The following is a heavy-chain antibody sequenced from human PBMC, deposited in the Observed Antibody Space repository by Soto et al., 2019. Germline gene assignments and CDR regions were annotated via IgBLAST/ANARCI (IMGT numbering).Heavy chain of an antibody. J-gene: IGHJ6*02. V-gene: IGHV1-69*13. Sequence: SVKVSCKASGCTFSSYAISWVRQAPGQGLEWMGGIIPIFGTANYAQKFQGRVTITADESTSTAYMELSSLRSEDTAVYYCARNRGYCTNGVCYTPDYSYYGMDVWGQGTTFTVSS. D-gene: IGHD2-8*01. CDR1: GCTFSSYA. CDR2: IIPIFGTA. CDR3: ARNRGYCTNGVCYTPDYSYYGMDV.